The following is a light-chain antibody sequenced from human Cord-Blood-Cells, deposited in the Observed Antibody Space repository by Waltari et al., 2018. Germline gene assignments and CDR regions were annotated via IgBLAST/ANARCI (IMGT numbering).Light chain of an antibody. V-gene: IGKV3-20*01. J-gene: IGKJ1*01. CDR3: QQYGSSPRM. Sequence: EIVLTRSPGTLSLSPGERATLSCRASQSVSSSYLAWYQQKPGQAPRLLIYGASSRATGIPDRFSGSGSGTDFTLTISRLEPEDFAVYYCQQYGSSPRMFGQGTKVEIK. CDR1: QSVSSSY. CDR2: GAS.